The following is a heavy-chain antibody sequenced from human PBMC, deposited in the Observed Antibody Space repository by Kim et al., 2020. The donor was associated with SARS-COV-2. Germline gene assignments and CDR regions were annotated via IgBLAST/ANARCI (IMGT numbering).Heavy chain of an antibody. CDR2: INAGNGNT. Sequence: ASVKVSCKASGYTFTSYAMHWVRQAPGQRLEWMGWINAGNGNTKYSQKFQGRVTITRDTSASTAYMELSSLRSEDTAVYYCARDVTDPPRSEKYYDYIWGSYRKPEEVNQNNWFDPWGEGTLVTVSS. J-gene: IGHJ5*02. D-gene: IGHD3-16*01. CDR1: GYTFTSYA. CDR3: ARDVTDPPRSEKYYDYIWGSYRKPEEVNQNNWFDP. V-gene: IGHV1-3*01.